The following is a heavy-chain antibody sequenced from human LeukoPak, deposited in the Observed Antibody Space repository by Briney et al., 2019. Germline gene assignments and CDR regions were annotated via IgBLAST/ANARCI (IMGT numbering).Heavy chain of an antibody. Sequence: TSETLSLTCTVSGYSMKSGYYWGWIRQSPGKGLEWMGSMFHSGSTYDNASLKSRVSISVDTSNNQFSLKLASVTAADTAVYYCVRDAAHYMDVWGKGITVTVS. J-gene: IGHJ6*03. V-gene: IGHV4-38-2*02. CDR1: GYSMKSGYY. CDR2: MFHSGST. CDR3: VRDAAHYMDV. D-gene: IGHD6-6*01.